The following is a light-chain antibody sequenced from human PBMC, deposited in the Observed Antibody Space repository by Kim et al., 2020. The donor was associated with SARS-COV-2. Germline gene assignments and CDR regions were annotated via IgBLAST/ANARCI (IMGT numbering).Light chain of an antibody. J-gene: IGKJ2*01. CDR1: QSVDNRY. CDR2: GAS. V-gene: IGKV3-20*01. Sequence: EIVVTQSPGTLSLSPGGRATLSCRVSQSVDNRYLAWYQQKPGQGPRLLISGASSRATGISDRFSGSGSRTDFTLTISRLEPEDSAVYYCQQYDISPYNFGQGTKLEIK. CDR3: QQYDISPYN.